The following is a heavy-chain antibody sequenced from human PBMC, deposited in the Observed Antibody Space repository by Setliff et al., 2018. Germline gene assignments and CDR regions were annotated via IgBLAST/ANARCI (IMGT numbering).Heavy chain of an antibody. CDR2: INQDGSEK. Sequence: GGSLRLSCAASEFTFSNYWMSWVRQAPGKGLEWVANINQDGSEKYYVDSVKGRFTISRDNARNSLYLQMNSLRAEDTAVYYCARVWFGNMDVWGKGTPVTVSS. J-gene: IGHJ6*03. CDR1: EFTFSNYW. CDR3: ARVWFGNMDV. D-gene: IGHD3-10*01. V-gene: IGHV3-7*03.